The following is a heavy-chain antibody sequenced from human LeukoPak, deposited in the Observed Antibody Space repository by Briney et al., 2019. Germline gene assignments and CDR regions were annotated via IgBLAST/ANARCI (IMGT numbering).Heavy chain of an antibody. D-gene: IGHD3-10*01. V-gene: IGHV3-7*01. CDR1: GFTFSSYW. CDR3: ARRPKCYYGSGLDV. Sequence: GGSLRLSCAASGFTFSSYWMSWVRQAPGKGLEWVASIKQDGSEKYYVDSVKGRFTISRDNAKNSLYLQMNSLRAEDTAVYYCARRPKCYYGSGLDVWGKGTTVIVSS. J-gene: IGHJ6*04. CDR2: IKQDGSEK.